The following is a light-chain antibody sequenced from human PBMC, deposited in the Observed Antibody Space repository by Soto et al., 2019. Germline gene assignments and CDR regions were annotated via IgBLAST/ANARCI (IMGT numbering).Light chain of an antibody. CDR1: QTISTW. J-gene: IGKJ1*01. Sequence: DIQMTQSPSTLSASVGDRVTITCRASQTISTWLAWYQQKPGKAPALLIHDASSLQSGVPSRFSGSGSGTEFTLTIISLQPEDFATYYCQQSYRFPKTFGRGTKGDIK. CDR3: QQSYRFPKT. V-gene: IGKV1-5*01. CDR2: DAS.